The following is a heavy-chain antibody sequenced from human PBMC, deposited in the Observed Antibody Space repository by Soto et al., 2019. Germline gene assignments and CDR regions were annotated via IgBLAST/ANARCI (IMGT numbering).Heavy chain of an antibody. CDR3: ASTAVWKDAFEI. D-gene: IGHD3-16*01. J-gene: IGHJ3*02. CDR1: GVTVNTNY. V-gene: IGHV3-53*01. CDR2: IESGGSI. Sequence: EVQVVESGGGLIQPGGSLRLSCAASGVTVNTNYMSWVRQSPGKGLEWVSLIESGGSIYYADSVKGRFTLSRDNFKHTLSLQMNSLRVEDTAVYYCASTAVWKDAFEIWGQGTLVSVSS.